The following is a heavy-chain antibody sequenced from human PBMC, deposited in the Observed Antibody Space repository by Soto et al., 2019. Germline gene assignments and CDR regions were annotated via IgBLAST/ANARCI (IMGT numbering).Heavy chain of an antibody. CDR2: INHSGST. V-gene: IGHV4-34*01. Sequence: QVQLQQWGAGLLKPSETLSLTCAVYGGSFSGYYWSWIRQPPGKGLEWIGEINHSGSTNYNPSLKSRVTISVDTSKSQFSLKLSSVTAADTAVYYCARTLYGEAPNPMDVWGKGTTVTVSS. CDR3: ARTLYGEAPNPMDV. J-gene: IGHJ6*03. D-gene: IGHD4-17*01. CDR1: GGSFSGYY.